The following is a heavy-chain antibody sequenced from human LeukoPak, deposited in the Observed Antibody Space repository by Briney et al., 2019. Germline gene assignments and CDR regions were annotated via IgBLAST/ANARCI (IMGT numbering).Heavy chain of an antibody. CDR2: IYPRDGST. J-gene: IGHJ4*02. V-gene: IGHV1-46*01. Sequence: ASVKVSCKASGYSFTSNYIHWVRQAPGQGLEWMGMIYPRDGSTSYAQKFQGRVTVTRDTSTSTVHMELSGLRSEDTAVYYCARGATAMVLFDYWGQGTLVTVSS. CDR1: GYSFTSNY. CDR3: ARGATAMVLFDY. D-gene: IGHD5-18*01.